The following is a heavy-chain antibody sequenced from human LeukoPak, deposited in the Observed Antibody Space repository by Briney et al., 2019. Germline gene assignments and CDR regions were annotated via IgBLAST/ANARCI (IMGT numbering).Heavy chain of an antibody. D-gene: IGHD5-12*01. CDR3: ASVDFDGDY. CDR2: MSYEGRYK. Sequence: GRSLTLSCAASGFTFSSYGVHWVRQAPGKGLEWVAVMSYEGRYKYYADSVKGRFTISRDNSKNTLYLHMNTQRAEHTAVYYRASVDFDGDYWGQGTLVTVSS. J-gene: IGHJ4*02. V-gene: IGHV3-30*03. CDR1: GFTFSSYG.